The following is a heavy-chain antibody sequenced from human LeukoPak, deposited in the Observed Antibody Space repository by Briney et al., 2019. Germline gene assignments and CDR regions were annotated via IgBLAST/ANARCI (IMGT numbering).Heavy chain of an antibody. V-gene: IGHV3-48*04. J-gene: IGHJ4*02. CDR1: GFTFSGYS. Sequence: GGSLRLSCAASGFTFSGYSMNWVRQAPGKGLEWVSYISSSSSTIYYADSVKGRFTISRDNAKNSLYLQMNSLRAEDTAVYYCAREERSGWYRALGYWGQGTLVTVSS. CDR3: AREERSGWYRALGY. CDR2: ISSSSSTI. D-gene: IGHD6-19*01.